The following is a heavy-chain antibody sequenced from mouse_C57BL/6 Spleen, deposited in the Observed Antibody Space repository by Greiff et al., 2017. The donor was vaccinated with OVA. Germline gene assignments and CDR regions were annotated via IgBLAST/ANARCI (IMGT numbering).Heavy chain of an antibody. CDR2: IDPNSGGT. CDR3: ARRDYGSSYDAMDY. V-gene: IGHV1-72*01. CDR1: GYTFTSYW. J-gene: IGHJ4*01. D-gene: IGHD1-1*01. Sequence: VQLQQPGAELVKPGASVKLSCKASGYTFTSYWMHWVKQRPGRGLEWIGRIDPNSGGTKYNEKFKSKATLTVDTPSSTAYMQLSSLTAEYSAVYYCARRDYGSSYDAMDYWGQGTSVTVSS.